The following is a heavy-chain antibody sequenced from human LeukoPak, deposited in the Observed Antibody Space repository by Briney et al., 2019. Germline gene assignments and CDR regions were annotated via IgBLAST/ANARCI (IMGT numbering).Heavy chain of an antibody. D-gene: IGHD3-22*01. Sequence: GGSLRLSCAASGFTFSSYAMSWVRQAPGKGLGWVSVISGSGVSTECADSVKGRFTISRDNSKNTLYLQMNSLRAEDVAVYYCAKHRSGYYRDAFDIWGQGTMVTVSS. CDR1: GFTFSSYA. CDR2: ISGSGVST. V-gene: IGHV3-23*01. J-gene: IGHJ3*02. CDR3: AKHRSGYYRDAFDI.